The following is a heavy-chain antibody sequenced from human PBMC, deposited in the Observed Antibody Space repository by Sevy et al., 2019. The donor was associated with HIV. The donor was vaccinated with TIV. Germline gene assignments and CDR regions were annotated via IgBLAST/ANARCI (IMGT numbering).Heavy chain of an antibody. Sequence: GGSLRLSCAASGFTFSSHGMHWVRQSPGKGLEWVAVISYDGIKKYYADSVKGRFTISRDNSKNTLYLQMNSLRAEDTAEYYCASDGGLYNYAPSDYWGQGTQVTVSS. D-gene: IGHD1-1*01. CDR2: ISYDGIKK. CDR1: GFTFSSHG. J-gene: IGHJ4*02. V-gene: IGHV3-30*03. CDR3: ASDGGLYNYAPSDY.